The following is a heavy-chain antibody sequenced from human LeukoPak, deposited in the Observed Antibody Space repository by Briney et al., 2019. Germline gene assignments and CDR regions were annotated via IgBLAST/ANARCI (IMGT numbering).Heavy chain of an antibody. CDR2: INPSGGST. J-gene: IGHJ6*03. CDR3: ARDHQLVPYYYYMDV. V-gene: IGHV1-46*01. Sequence: ASVKAPCKASGYTFTSYYMHWVRQAPGQGLEWMGIINPSGGSTSYAQKFQGRVTMTRDMSTSTVYMELSSLRSEDTAVYYCARDHQLVPYYYYMDVWGKGTTVTVSS. D-gene: IGHD6-13*01. CDR1: GYTFTSYY.